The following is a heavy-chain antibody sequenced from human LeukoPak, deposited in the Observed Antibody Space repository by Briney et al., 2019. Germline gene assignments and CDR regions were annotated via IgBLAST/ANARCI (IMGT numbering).Heavy chain of an antibody. J-gene: IGHJ4*02. CDR2: IDPNSGGT. Sequence: ASVKVSCKASGGTFSSYAISWVRQAPGQGLEWMGWIDPNSGGTVYAQKFQGRLTMARDTSINTAYMEVSGLRFDDTAVYYCARDGVVRGVIVYWGQGTLVTVSS. CDR1: GGTFSSYA. V-gene: IGHV1-2*02. D-gene: IGHD3-10*01. CDR3: ARDGVVRGVIVY.